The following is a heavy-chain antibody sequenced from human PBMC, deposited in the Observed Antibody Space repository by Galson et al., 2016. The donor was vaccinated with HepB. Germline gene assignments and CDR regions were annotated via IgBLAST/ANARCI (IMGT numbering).Heavy chain of an antibody. CDR3: ARDRSSGSGNFGY. CDR2: IYHSGST. J-gene: IGHJ4*02. CDR1: GGSISSGGYY. D-gene: IGHD3-10*01. Sequence: TLSLTCTVSGGSISSGGYYWSWIRQHPGKGLEWIGYIYHSGSTCYNPSLKSRVSISVDTSKNQFSLRLSSVTAADTAVYYCARDRSSGSGNFGYWGQGTLVTVSS. V-gene: IGHV4-31*03.